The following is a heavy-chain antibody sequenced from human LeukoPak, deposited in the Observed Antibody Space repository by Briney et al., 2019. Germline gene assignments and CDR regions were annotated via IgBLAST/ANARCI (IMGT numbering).Heavy chain of an antibody. CDR3: ASRSPYSSGLDY. Sequence: SETLSLTCAVSGGSISSYYWSWIRQPPGKGLEWIGYIYYSGSTNYNPSLKSRVTISVDTSKNQFSLKLSPVTAADTAVYYCASRSPYSSGLDYWGQGTLVTVSS. CDR1: GGSISSYY. D-gene: IGHD6-19*01. V-gene: IGHV4-59*01. CDR2: IYYSGST. J-gene: IGHJ4*02.